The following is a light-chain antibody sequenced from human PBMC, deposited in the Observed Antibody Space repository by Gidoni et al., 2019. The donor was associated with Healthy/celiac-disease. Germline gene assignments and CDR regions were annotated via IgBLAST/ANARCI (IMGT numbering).Light chain of an antibody. Sequence: DIQMTPPPSSLSASVGDRVTITCRASKSISSYLNWYQQKPGKAPKLLIYAASSLQSGVPSRFSGSGSGTDFTLTISSLQPEDFATYYCQQSYSTQFTFGPGTKVDIK. V-gene: IGKV1-39*01. CDR2: AAS. CDR1: KSISSY. CDR3: QQSYSTQFT. J-gene: IGKJ3*01.